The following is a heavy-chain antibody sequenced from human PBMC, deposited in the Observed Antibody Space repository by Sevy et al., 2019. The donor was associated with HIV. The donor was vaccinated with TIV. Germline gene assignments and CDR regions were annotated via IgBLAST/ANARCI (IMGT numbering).Heavy chain of an antibody. J-gene: IGHJ5*02. D-gene: IGHD3-10*01. V-gene: IGHV7-4-1*02. CDR1: GYTFTRYT. Sequence: ASVKVSCKTSGYTFTRYTMNWVRQAPGKGLEWMGRINTDTGNPTYAQGFTGRFVFSFDTSVNTAYLQISSLRAEDTAIYYCARGAYYGSGYNWFDPWGQGTLVTVSS. CDR3: ARGAYYGSGYNWFDP. CDR2: INTDTGNP.